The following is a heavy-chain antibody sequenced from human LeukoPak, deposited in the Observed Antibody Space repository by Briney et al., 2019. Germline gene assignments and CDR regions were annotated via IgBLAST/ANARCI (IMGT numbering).Heavy chain of an antibody. D-gene: IGHD6-19*01. CDR2: ISYDGSNK. CDR1: GFTFSSYA. V-gene: IGHV3-30-3*01. J-gene: IGHJ4*02. Sequence: GGSLRLSCAASGFTFSSYAMHWVRQAPGKGLEWVAVISYDGSNKYYADSVKGRFTISRDNSKNTLYLQMNSLRAEDTAVYYCAKGLVGSGWYGFDYWGQGTLVTVSS. CDR3: AKGLVGSGWYGFDY.